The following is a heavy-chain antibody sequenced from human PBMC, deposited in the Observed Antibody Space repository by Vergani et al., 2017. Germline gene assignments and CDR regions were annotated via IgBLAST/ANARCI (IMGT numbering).Heavy chain of an antibody. V-gene: IGHV1-69*02. CDR1: GGTFSSYT. J-gene: IGHJ3*02. D-gene: IGHD5-24*01. Sequence: QVQLVQSGAEVKKPGSSVKVSCKASGGTFSSYTISWVRQAPGQGLEGMGRIIPILGIANYAQKFQGRVTITADKSTSTAYMELSSLRSEDTAVYYCASPRVEMATTTEDAFDIWGQGTMVTVSS. CDR2: IIPILGIA. CDR3: ASPRVEMATTTEDAFDI.